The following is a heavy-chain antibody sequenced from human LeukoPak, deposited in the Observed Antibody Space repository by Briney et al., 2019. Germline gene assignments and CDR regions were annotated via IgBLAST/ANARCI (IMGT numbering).Heavy chain of an antibody. CDR3: ARLKEVEVASGFYLLGYYFDY. Sequence: SETLSLTCTVSGGSISSSSYYWGWIRQPPGKGLEWIGSIYYSGSTYYNPSLKSRVTISVDTSKNQFSLKLSSVTAADTAVYYCARLKEVEVASGFYLLGYYFDYWGQGTLVTVSS. V-gene: IGHV4-39*01. CDR1: GGSISSSSYY. J-gene: IGHJ4*02. CDR2: IYYSGST. D-gene: IGHD3-10*01.